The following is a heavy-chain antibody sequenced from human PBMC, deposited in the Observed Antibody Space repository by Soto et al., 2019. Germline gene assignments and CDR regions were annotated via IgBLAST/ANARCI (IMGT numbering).Heavy chain of an antibody. Sequence: PSETLSLTCTVSGGSISSRSYSWGWIRQPPGKGLEWIGSVYYRGSSYYNPSLKSRVTISVDTSKNQFSLRLTSVTAADTAVYYCALTATIVVALGFDPWGQGTLVTSPQ. V-gene: IGHV4-39*01. J-gene: IGHJ5*02. CDR2: VYYRGSS. CDR1: GGSISSRSYS. D-gene: IGHD2-21*01. CDR3: ALTATIVVALGFDP.